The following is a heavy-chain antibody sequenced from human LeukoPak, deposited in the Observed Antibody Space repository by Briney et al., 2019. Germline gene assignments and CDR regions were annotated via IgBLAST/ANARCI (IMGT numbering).Heavy chain of an antibody. J-gene: IGHJ4*02. Sequence: SETLSLTCAVYGGSFSGYYWSWIRQPPGKGLEWIGEINHSGSTNYNPSLKSRVTISVDTSKNQFSLKLSSVTAADTAVYYCARGVDWNYDYWGQGTLVTVSS. CDR3: ARGVDWNYDY. V-gene: IGHV4-34*01. CDR2: INHSGST. CDR1: GGSFSGYY. D-gene: IGHD1-7*01.